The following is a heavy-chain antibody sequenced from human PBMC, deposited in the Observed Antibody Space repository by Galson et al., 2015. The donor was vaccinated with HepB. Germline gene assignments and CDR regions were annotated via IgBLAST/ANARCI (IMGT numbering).Heavy chain of an antibody. Sequence: QSGAEVKKPGESLKISCKGSGYSFTSYWIGWGRQMLGKGLEWMGIIYPGDSDTRYSPSFQGQVTISADKSISTAYLQWSSLKASDTAMYYCARSGEDILTGEYYYYYYGMDVWGQGTTVTVSS. J-gene: IGHJ6*02. D-gene: IGHD3-9*01. V-gene: IGHV5-51*03. CDR3: ARSGEDILTGEYYYYYYGMDV. CDR2: IYPGDSDT. CDR1: GYSFTSYW.